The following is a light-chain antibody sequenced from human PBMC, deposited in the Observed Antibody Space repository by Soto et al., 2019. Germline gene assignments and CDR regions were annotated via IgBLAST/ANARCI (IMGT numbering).Light chain of an antibody. Sequence: DIQLTQSPSFLSASVGDRVTITCRAIQGISSCLAWYQQKPAKAPKLLIYAASSLQSGVPSTFSGSGSGTEFALTINTLQPEDFATYYCQQVNSYPFSFGGGTKVEIK. CDR1: QGISSC. V-gene: IGKV1-9*01. CDR3: QQVNSYPFS. J-gene: IGKJ4*01. CDR2: AAS.